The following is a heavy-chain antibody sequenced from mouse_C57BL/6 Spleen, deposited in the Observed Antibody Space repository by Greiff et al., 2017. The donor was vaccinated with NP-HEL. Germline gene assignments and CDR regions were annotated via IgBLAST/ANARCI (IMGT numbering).Heavy chain of an antibody. CDR3: ARQGDYDEFAY. Sequence: EVKLMESGGDLVKPGGSLKLSCAASGFTFSSYGMSWVRQTPDKRLEWVATISSGGSYTYYPDSVKGRFTISRDNAKNTLYLQMSSLKSDDTAMYYCARQGDYDEFAYWGQGTLVTVSA. J-gene: IGHJ3*01. V-gene: IGHV5-6*01. CDR2: ISSGGSYT. D-gene: IGHD2-4*01. CDR1: GFTFSSYG.